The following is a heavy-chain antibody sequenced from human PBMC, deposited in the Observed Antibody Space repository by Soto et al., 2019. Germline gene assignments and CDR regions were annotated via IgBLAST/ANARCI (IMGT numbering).Heavy chain of an antibody. D-gene: IGHD6-25*01. Sequence: PGGSLSASWAACCFPFSNYAMRWVRQAPEKVGWWGAHISATAGTTYYTDTVKGRFTNSRDNSRNKVYLQMNSLRAVDTAVYYCANDPAAGGFDNWGQGTLVTVSS. CDR3: ANDPAAGGFDN. V-gene: IGHV3-23*01. CDR2: ISATAGTT. CDR1: CFPFSNYA. J-gene: IGHJ4*01.